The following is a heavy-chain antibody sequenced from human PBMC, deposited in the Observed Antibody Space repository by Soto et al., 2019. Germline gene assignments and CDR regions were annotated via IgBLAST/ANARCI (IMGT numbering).Heavy chain of an antibody. Sequence: QAQLVQSGAEVKKPGSSVRVSCRASGGPFSRYAVSWVRQAPGQGLEWIGGITPIAETTSYAQKFRGRLSITADESTDTVYMELRRLTSDDTADYFCARGVAPGQTADPYVFDIWGQGTRVTVSS. J-gene: IGHJ3*02. CDR1: GGPFSRYA. V-gene: IGHV1-69*01. CDR2: ITPIAETT. CDR3: ARGVAPGQTADPYVFDI. D-gene: IGHD3-3*01.